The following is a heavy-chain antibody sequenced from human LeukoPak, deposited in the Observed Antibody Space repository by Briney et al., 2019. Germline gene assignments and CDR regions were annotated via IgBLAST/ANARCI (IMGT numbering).Heavy chain of an antibody. CDR3: ARSRIPAAFFYYFDY. D-gene: IGHD2-2*01. Sequence: GGSLRLSCAASGFTFSSYAMSWVRQAPGKGLEWVSAISGSGGSTYYADSVKGRFTISRDNSKNTLYLQMNSLRAEDTAVYYCARSRIPAAFFYYFDYWGQGTLVTVSS. J-gene: IGHJ4*02. CDR1: GFTFSSYA. CDR2: ISGSGGST. V-gene: IGHV3-23*01.